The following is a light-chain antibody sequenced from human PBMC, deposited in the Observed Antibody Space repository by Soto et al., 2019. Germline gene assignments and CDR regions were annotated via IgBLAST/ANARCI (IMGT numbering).Light chain of an antibody. CDR1: SSDVVGYNY. V-gene: IGLV2-14*01. Sequence: QSVLTQPASLSGSPGQSITISCTGTSSDVVGYNYVSWYQQHPGKAPKLMIYDVSNRPSGVSNRFSGSKSGNTASLTISGLQAEDEADYYCSSYTSSSTLEGVFGTGTKVTVL. J-gene: IGLJ1*01. CDR2: DVS. CDR3: SSYTSSSTLEGV.